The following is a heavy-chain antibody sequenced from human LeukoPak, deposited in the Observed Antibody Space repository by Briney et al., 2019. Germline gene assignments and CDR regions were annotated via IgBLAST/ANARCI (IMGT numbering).Heavy chain of an antibody. CDR1: GYTFTSYA. Sequence: VASVKVSCKASGYTFTSYAMHWVRQAPGQRLEWMGWINAGNGNTKYSQKFQGRVTITRDTSASTAYMELSSLRSEDTAVYYCARVGAMYDSSGYKRGDFDYWGQGTLVTVSS. V-gene: IGHV1-3*01. CDR3: ARVGAMYDSSGYKRGDFDY. D-gene: IGHD3-22*01. CDR2: INAGNGNT. J-gene: IGHJ4*02.